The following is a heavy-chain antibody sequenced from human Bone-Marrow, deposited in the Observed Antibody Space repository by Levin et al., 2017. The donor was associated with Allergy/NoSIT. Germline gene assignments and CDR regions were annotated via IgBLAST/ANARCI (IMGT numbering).Heavy chain of an antibody. Sequence: TGGSLRLSCAASGFTVSDHYMDWVRQAPGKGLEWVGRSRSKRNSYSTEYAASVKGRFTISRDDSENALYLRMNSLRTDDTAVYYCVRGGGYTYGYEPDYWGQGTLVTVSS. D-gene: IGHD5-18*01. CDR2: SRSKRNSYST. CDR3: VRGGGYTYGYEPDY. V-gene: IGHV3-72*01. J-gene: IGHJ4*02. CDR1: GFTVSDHY.